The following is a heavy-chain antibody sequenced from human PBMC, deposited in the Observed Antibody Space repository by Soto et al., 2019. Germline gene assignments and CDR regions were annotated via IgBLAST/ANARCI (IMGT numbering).Heavy chain of an antibody. J-gene: IGHJ6*02. CDR3: AADLGYGYSSGWYDYYYGMDV. CDR2: IVVGSGNT. CDR1: GFTFTSSA. V-gene: IGHV1-58*01. D-gene: IGHD6-19*01. Sequence: ASVKVSCKASGFTFTSSAVQWVRQARGQRLEWIGWIVVGSGNTNYAQKFQERVTITRDMSTSTAYMELSSLRSEDTAVYYCAADLGYGYSSGWYDYYYGMDVWGQGTTVTVSS.